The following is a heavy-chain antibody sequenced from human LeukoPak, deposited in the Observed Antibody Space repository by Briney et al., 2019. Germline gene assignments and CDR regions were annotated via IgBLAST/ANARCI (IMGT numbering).Heavy chain of an antibody. J-gene: IGHJ3*02. CDR2: FDPEDGET. V-gene: IGHV1-24*01. Sequence: SVKVSCKVSGYTLTELSMHWVRQAPGKGLEWMGGFDPEDGETISAPKFQGRVTMTEDTSTDTAYLELSSLRSEDTAVYYCATDGAWLEPSGAFDIWGQGTMVTVSS. D-gene: IGHD3-22*01. CDR1: GYTLTELS. CDR3: ATDGAWLEPSGAFDI.